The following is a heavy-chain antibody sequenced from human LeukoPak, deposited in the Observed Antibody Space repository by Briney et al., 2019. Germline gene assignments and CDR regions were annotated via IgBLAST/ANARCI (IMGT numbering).Heavy chain of an antibody. CDR1: GGSISSSSYY. V-gene: IGHV4-39*01. CDR3: ARLYDYDSSGYSRGWVDY. D-gene: IGHD3-22*01. CDR2: IYYSGST. Sequence: SETLSLTCTVSGGSISSSSYYWGWIRQPTGKGLEWIGSIYYSGSTYYNPSLKSRVTISVDTSKNQFSLKLSSVTAADTAVYYCARLYDYDSSGYSRGWVDYWGQGTLVTVSS. J-gene: IGHJ4*02.